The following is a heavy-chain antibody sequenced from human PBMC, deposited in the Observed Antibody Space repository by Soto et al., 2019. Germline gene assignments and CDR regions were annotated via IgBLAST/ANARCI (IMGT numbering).Heavy chain of an antibody. V-gene: IGHV3-73*01. CDR3: TRHPDYYGAPTDFDY. CDR1: GFTFSGSA. J-gene: IGHJ4*02. D-gene: IGHD4-17*01. CDR2: IRSKANSYAT. Sequence: GGSLRLSCAASGFTFSGSAMHWVRQASGKGLEWVGRIRSKANSYATAYAASVKGRFTISRDDSKNTAYLQMNSLKTEDTAVYYCTRHPDYYGAPTDFDYWGQGTLVTVS.